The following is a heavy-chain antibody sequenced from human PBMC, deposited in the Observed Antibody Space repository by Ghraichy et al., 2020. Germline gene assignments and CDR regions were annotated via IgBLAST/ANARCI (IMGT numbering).Heavy chain of an antibody. Sequence: SQTLSLTCTVSGGSISSYYWSWIRQPPGKGLEYIGYIYYSGSTDYNYNPSLKSRVTISVDPSKSHFSLKLSSVTAADTAFYYCARGYCSSSTCYVVPFDYWGQGTLVTVSS. V-gene: IGHV4-59*01. CDR1: GGSISSYY. J-gene: IGHJ4*02. CDR3: ARGYCSSSTCYVVPFDY. CDR2: IYYSGSTDY. D-gene: IGHD2-2*01.